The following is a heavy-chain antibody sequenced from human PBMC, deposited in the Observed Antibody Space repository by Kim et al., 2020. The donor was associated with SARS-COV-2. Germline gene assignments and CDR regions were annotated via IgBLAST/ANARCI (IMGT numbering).Heavy chain of an antibody. V-gene: IGHV3-30*01. D-gene: IGHD1-1*01. Sequence: ADSGKGRVTISRDDSRNTLWLQMNSLRVEDTAVYYCAREPERRSDYWGQGTLVTVSS. J-gene: IGHJ4*02. CDR3: AREPERRSDY.